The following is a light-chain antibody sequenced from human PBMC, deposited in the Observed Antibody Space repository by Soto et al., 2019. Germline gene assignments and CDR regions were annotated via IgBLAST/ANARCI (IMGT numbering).Light chain of an antibody. Sequence: QAFVTQEPSLTVSPGVTVTLTCGSSTGAATSGHYPYWFQQKPGLAPRTLIYDTSNKHSWTPARFSGSLLGGKAALTLSGAQPEDEAEYYCLLSYSDEKVFGTGTKVTVL. CDR3: LLSYSDEKV. CDR2: DTS. CDR1: TGAATSGHY. V-gene: IGLV7-46*01. J-gene: IGLJ1*01.